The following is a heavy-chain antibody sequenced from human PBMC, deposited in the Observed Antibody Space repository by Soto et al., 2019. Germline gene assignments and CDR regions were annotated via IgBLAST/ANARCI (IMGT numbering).Heavy chain of an antibody. J-gene: IGHJ5*02. CDR3: ARGVCSSTSCYGADWFDP. V-gene: IGHV1-18*01. CDR1: GYTFTSYD. D-gene: IGHD2-2*01. CDR2: ISPYNGNT. Sequence: QVQLVQSGAEVTKPGASVKVSCKTSGYTFTSYDITWVRQVPGQGLEWMGWISPYNGNTNYAQEFQGRVTMTTDTSTSTAYMELRSLRSDDTAVYFGARGVCSSTSCYGADWFDPWGQGTLVTVSS.